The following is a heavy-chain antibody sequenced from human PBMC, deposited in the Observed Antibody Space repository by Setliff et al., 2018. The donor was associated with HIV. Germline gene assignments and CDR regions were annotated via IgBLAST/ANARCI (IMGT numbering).Heavy chain of an antibody. Sequence: GASVKVSCKASAYTFTTYDINWVRQATGQGLEWMGWINPNSGNTGYAQKFQGRVTMTRDTSISTAYMELRSLISDDTAVYYCVRGPSSGWPSYYYYMDVWGKGTTVTVS. V-gene: IGHV1-8*01. CDR3: VRGPSSGWPSYYYYMDV. CDR1: AYTFTTYD. D-gene: IGHD6-19*01. CDR2: INPNSGNT. J-gene: IGHJ6*03.